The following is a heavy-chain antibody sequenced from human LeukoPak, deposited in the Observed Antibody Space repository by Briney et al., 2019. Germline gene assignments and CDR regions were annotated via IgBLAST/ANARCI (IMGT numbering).Heavy chain of an antibody. V-gene: IGHV4-39*01. CDR1: GGSISSSSYY. CDR3: ARQGKNDFWSGLFSYAFDI. Sequence: PSQTLSLTCTVSGGSISSSSYYWGWIRQPPGKGLEWIGSIYYSGSTYYNPSLKSRVTISVDTSKNQFSLKLSSVTAADTAVYYCARQGKNDFWSGLFSYAFDIWGQGTMVTVSS. J-gene: IGHJ3*02. CDR2: IYYSGST. D-gene: IGHD3-3*01.